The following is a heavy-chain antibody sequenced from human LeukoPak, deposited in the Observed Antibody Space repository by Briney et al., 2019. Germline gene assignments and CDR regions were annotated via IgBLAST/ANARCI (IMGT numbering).Heavy chain of an antibody. Sequence: GGSLRLSCAASGFTFNTYNMNWVRQAPGKGLEWVSSISDVGNYIYYSDSLKGRFTISRDNAKNSLYLQMNSLRVDDTAVYFCAGAPYDILTGYFIHWGQGTLVTASS. CDR1: GFTFNTYN. CDR2: ISDVGNYI. J-gene: IGHJ4*02. D-gene: IGHD3-9*01. CDR3: AGAPYDILTGYFIH. V-gene: IGHV3-21*01.